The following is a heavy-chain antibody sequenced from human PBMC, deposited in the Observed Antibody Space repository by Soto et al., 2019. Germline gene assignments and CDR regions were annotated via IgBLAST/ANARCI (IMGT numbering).Heavy chain of an antibody. V-gene: IGHV1-3*01. D-gene: IGHD5-12*01. Sequence: ASVKVSCKASGYTFTSYSMHLGRQAPGQRLEWMGWINAGNGNTKYSQKFQGRVTITRDTSASTAYMELSSLRSEDTAVYYCARDSGYALSFDYWGQGPLVTVSS. CDR1: GYTFTSYS. CDR3: ARDSGYALSFDY. CDR2: INAGNGNT. J-gene: IGHJ4*02.